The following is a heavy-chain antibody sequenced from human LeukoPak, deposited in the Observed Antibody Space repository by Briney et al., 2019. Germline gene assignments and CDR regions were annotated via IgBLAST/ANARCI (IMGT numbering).Heavy chain of an antibody. CDR3: ARGVGWYDSSGCYSSALADNWFDP. Sequence: ASVKVSCKASGGTFSSYAISWVRQAPGQGLEWMGGSIPIFGTANYAQKFQGRVTITTDESTSTAYMELSSLRSEDTAVYYCARGVGWYDSSGCYSSALADNWFDPWGQGTLVTVSS. J-gene: IGHJ5*02. D-gene: IGHD3-22*01. CDR2: SIPIFGTA. V-gene: IGHV1-69*05. CDR1: GGTFSSYA.